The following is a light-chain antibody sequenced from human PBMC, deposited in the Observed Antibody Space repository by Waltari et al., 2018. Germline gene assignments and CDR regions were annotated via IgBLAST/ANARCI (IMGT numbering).Light chain of an antibody. J-gene: IGKJ1*01. V-gene: IGKV4-1*01. CDR3: QQYYSRPRT. Sequence: DVVMTQSPDSLNVSLGERATITCKSSQSLLYSSNNMNYLAWYQQRPGQPPKLLIYWASTRESGVPDRFSGSGSGTDFTLTISSLQAEDVAVYYCQQYYSRPRTFGQGTKVEIK. CDR1: QSLLYSSNNMNY. CDR2: WAS.